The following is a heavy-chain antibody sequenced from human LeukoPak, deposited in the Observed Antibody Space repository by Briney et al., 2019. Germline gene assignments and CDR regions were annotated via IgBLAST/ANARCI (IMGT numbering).Heavy chain of an antibody. CDR3: ARARYDFWSGYYISPQYYYYYYGMDV. CDR2: IYYSGST. D-gene: IGHD3-3*01. Sequence: SETLSLTCTVSGGSISSGGYYWSWIRQHPGKGLEWIGYIYYSGSTNYNPSLKSRVTISVDTSKNQFSLKLSSVTAADTAVYYCARARYDFWSGYYISPQYYYYYYGMDVWGQGTTVTVSS. CDR1: GGSISSGGYY. V-gene: IGHV4-31*03. J-gene: IGHJ6*02.